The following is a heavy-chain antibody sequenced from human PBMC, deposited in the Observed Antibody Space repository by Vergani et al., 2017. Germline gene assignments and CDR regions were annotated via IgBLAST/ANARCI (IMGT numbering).Heavy chain of an antibody. CDR2: IIPILGIA. D-gene: IGHD2-2*02. Sequence: QVQLVQSGAEVKKPGSSVKVSCKASGGTFSSYTISWVRQAPGQGLEWMGRIIPILGIANYAQKFQGRVTITADKSTSTAYMELSSLRSEDTAVYYCASYYGSSTSCYSHYYYYYGMDVWGQGSTVTVSS. CDR1: GGTFSSYT. J-gene: IGHJ6*02. V-gene: IGHV1-69*02. CDR3: ASYYGSSTSCYSHYYYYYGMDV.